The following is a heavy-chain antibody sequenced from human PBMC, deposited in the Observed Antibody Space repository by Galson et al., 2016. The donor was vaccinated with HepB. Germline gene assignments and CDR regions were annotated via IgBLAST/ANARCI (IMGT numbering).Heavy chain of an antibody. CDR3: ARGGDYIWGIYRPFDY. Sequence: TLSLTCSVSGGSISSGAYYWSWIRQHPGKGLEWIGYIFYNGTTHYNPSLKSRVTISVDTSKNQFSLKLSSVTAADTAVYYCARGGDYIWGIYRPFDYWGQGTLVAVSS. D-gene: IGHD3-16*02. CDR2: IFYNGTT. J-gene: IGHJ4*02. V-gene: IGHV4-31*03. CDR1: GGSISSGAYY.